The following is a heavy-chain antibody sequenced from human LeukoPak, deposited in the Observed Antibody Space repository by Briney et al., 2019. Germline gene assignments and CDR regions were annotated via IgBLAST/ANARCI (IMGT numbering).Heavy chain of an antibody. J-gene: IGHJ4*02. CDR1: GGSTSSSNW. D-gene: IGHD1-26*01. V-gene: IGHV4-4*02. CDR2: IFHSGST. CDR3: AKREPYSGGWVFDH. Sequence: PSGTLSLTCAVSGGSTSSSNWWSWVRQPPGKGLEWIGEIFHSGSTNYNPSLKSRVTISVDKSKNHFSLKLSSVTAADTAVYYCAKREPYSGGWVFDHWGQGTLVTVSS.